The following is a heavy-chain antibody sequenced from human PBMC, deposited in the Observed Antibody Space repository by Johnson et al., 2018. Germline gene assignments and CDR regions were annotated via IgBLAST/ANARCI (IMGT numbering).Heavy chain of an antibody. Sequence: EGQLVESGGGLVQPGGSLRLSCAASGFTFSSYAMSWVRQAPGQGLEWVSAISGSGGSTYYADSVKGRFTISRDNTKNTRYLQMNRLRAEDTAVYDCARGTFENHDESSGFDIWGQGTMVTVSS. CDR3: ARGTFENHDESSGFDI. CDR1: GFTFSSYA. CDR2: ISGSGGST. V-gene: IGHV3-23*04. D-gene: IGHD3-22*01. J-gene: IGHJ3*02.